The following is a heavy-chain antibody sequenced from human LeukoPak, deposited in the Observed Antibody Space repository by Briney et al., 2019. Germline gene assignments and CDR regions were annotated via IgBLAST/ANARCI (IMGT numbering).Heavy chain of an antibody. J-gene: IGHJ4*02. CDR3: ARLYSYGSSTGYYFDY. CDR1: GYSISSDYY. Sequence: PSETQSLTCSVSGYSISSDYYWGWIRQPPGKGLEWIGSMYHGGNTYYNPSLKSRVTISIDTSKNQFSLKLRSVTAADTAVYYCARLYSYGSSTGYYFDYWGQGTLVTVSS. D-gene: IGHD3-10*01. V-gene: IGHV4-38-2*02. CDR2: MYHGGNT.